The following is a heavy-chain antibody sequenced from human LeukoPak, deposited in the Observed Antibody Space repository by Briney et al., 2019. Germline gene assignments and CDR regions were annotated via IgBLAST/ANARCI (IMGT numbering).Heavy chain of an antibody. CDR1: GFTFSSYE. V-gene: IGHV3-48*03. D-gene: IGHD3-10*01. J-gene: IGHJ4*02. Sequence: PGGSLRLSCKASGFTFSSYEMNWVRQAPGKGLEWLSYISSTSNSIYYARSVKGRFTISRDNAENSLYLQMNSLRAEDTAVYYCARHLFGELFGFDYWGQGTLVTVSS. CDR3: ARHLFGELFGFDY. CDR2: ISSTSNSI.